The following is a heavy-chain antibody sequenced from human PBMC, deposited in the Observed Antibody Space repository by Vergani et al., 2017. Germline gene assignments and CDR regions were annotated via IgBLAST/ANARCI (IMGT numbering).Heavy chain of an antibody. J-gene: IGHJ4*02. CDR3: TRQGPCGDGACLHFDH. Sequence: EVMLVQSGAEVKKPGESLKISCKYSESSFISNEIAWVRQMSGKGLQWMGNINPIDSKIAYSPSFQGQAIMSLDKSITTAYLQWRSLKASDTAIYYCTRQGPCGDGACLHFDHWGQGTQVTVSS. CDR1: ESSFISNE. CDR2: INPIDSKI. V-gene: IGHV5-51*01. D-gene: IGHD2-21*01.